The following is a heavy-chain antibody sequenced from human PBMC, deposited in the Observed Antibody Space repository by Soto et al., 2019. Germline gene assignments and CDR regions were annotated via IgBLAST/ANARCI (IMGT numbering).Heavy chain of an antibody. J-gene: IGHJ4*02. D-gene: IGHD6-19*01. Sequence: QVQLVESGGGVIQPGRSLRLSCAASGYTYSSYGMHWVRQAPGKGLEWVVVISYDGSNKYYADSVKGRFTISRDNSKNTLYLQMNSLRAEDTAVYYCAKGIAVAGTGIDYWGQGTLVPVSS. V-gene: IGHV3-30*18. CDR3: AKGIAVAGTGIDY. CDR1: GYTYSSYG. CDR2: ISYDGSNK.